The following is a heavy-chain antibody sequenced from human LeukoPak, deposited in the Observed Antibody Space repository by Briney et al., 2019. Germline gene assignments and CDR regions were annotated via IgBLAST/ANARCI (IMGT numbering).Heavy chain of an antibody. J-gene: IGHJ4*02. CDR3: ARHAYDFWSGYSSPFDY. Sequence: GESLKISCKGSGYSFTSYWIGWVRQMPGKGLEWMGIIYPGDSDTRYSPSFQGQVTISADKSISTAYLQWSSLKASDTVMYYCARHAYDFWSGYSSPFDYWGQGTLVTVSS. CDR1: GYSFTSYW. V-gene: IGHV5-51*01. D-gene: IGHD3-3*01. CDR2: IYPGDSDT.